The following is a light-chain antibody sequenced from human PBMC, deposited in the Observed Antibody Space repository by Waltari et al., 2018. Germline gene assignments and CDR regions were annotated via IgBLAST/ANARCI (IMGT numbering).Light chain of an antibody. V-gene: IGKV3-20*01. CDR1: PSVGSNY. J-gene: IGKJ1*01. CDR3: QHYVRTLA. CDR2: GAS. Sequence: EIVLTQSPGTLYLSTGESATLSCRASPSVGSNYLAWYQQSPRQAPRLLIYGASSRATGIPDRFSGSGSGTDFTLSISRLEPEDFAVYYCQHYVRTLAFGQGTKVEIK.